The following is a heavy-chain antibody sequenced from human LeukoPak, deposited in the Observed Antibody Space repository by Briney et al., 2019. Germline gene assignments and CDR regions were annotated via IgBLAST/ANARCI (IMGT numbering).Heavy chain of an antibody. CDR2: MNPNSGNT. CDR3: ARDSGEYYFDY. J-gene: IGHJ4*02. D-gene: IGHD2-15*01. CDR1: GYTFTSYD. V-gene: IGHV1-8*01. Sequence: GASVKVSCKASGYTFTSYDINWVRQATGQGLEWMGWMNPNSGNTGYAQKFQGRVTISRDTSASTAYMELSSLTSEDTAVYYCARDSGEYYFDYWGQGTLVTVSS.